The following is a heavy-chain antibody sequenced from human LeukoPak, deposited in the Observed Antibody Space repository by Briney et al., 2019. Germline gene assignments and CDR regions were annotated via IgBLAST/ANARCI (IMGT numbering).Heavy chain of an antibody. CDR3: ARDLGYSGYDIVY. J-gene: IGHJ4*02. V-gene: IGHV3-7*01. CDR1: GFTFSSYW. Sequence: GGSLRLSCAASGFTFSSYWMSWVRQAPGKGLEWVANIKQDGSEKYYVDSVKGRFTISRDNAKNSLYLQMNSLRAEDTAVYYCARDLGYSGYDIVYWGQGTLVTVSS. D-gene: IGHD5-12*01. CDR2: IKQDGSEK.